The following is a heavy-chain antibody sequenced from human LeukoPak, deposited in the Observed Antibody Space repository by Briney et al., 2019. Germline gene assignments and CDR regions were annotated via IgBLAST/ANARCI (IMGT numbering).Heavy chain of an antibody. CDR2: INHSGST. J-gene: IGHJ4*02. D-gene: IGHD5-24*01. V-gene: IGHV4-34*01. CDR3: ARAGKRWLHTLFFDY. CDR1: GGSFSGYY. Sequence: KPPETLSLTCAVYGGSFSGYYWSWIRQPPGKGLEWIGEINHSGSTNYNPSLKSRVTISVDTSKNQFSLKLSSVTAADTAVYYCARAGKRWLHTLFFDYWGQGTLVTVSS.